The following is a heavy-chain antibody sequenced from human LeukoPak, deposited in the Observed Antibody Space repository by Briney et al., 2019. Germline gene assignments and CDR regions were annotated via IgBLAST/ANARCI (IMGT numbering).Heavy chain of an antibody. CDR2: INSDGSST. CDR3: ARDQIAARPGFDY. J-gene: IGHJ4*02. Sequence: GGSLRLSCAASGFTFNSYWMHWVRQAPGKGLVWVSRINSDGSSTSYADSVKGRFTISRDNAKNTLYLQMNSLRAEDTAVYYCARDQIAARPGFDYWGQGTLVLVSS. CDR1: GFTFNSYW. D-gene: IGHD6-6*01. V-gene: IGHV3-74*01.